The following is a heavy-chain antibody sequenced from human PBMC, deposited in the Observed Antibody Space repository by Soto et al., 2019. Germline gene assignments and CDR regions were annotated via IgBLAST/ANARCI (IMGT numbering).Heavy chain of an antibody. Sequence: ASVKVSCKASGGTFSSYAISWVRQAPGQGLEWMGGIIPIFDTADYAQKFQGRVTITADESTNTAYMELSSLRSEDSAVFYCAGHSSGVPGYYYGMDVWGQGTTVTVSS. CDR2: IIPIFDTA. D-gene: IGHD3-22*01. CDR1: GGTFSSYA. J-gene: IGHJ6*02. V-gene: IGHV1-69*13. CDR3: AGHSSGVPGYYYGMDV.